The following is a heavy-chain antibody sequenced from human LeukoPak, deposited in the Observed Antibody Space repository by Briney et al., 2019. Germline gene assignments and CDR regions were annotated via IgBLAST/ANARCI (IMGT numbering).Heavy chain of an antibody. J-gene: IGHJ6*02. Sequence: ASVKVSCKASGYTFTSYDINWVRQATGQGLEWMGWMNPNSGNTGYAQKFQGRVTMTRNTSISTAYMELSSLRSEDTAVYYCARGGSLLWFGGYYYGMDVWGQGTTVTVSS. CDR2: MNPNSGNT. CDR3: ARGGSLLWFGGYYYGMDV. V-gene: IGHV1-8*01. CDR1: GYTFTSYD. D-gene: IGHD3-10*01.